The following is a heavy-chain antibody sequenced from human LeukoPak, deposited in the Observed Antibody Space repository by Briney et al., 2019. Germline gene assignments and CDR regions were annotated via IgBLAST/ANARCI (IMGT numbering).Heavy chain of an antibody. Sequence: PGGSLRLSCAASGFTFSSYGMHWVRQAPSKGLEWVAVIWYDGSNKYYADSVKGRFTISRDNSKNTLYLQMNSLRAEDTAVYYCAKDRSSSSWAVDYWGQGTLVTVSS. D-gene: IGHD6-13*01. CDR2: IWYDGSNK. V-gene: IGHV3-33*06. CDR1: GFTFSSYG. J-gene: IGHJ4*02. CDR3: AKDRSSSSWAVDY.